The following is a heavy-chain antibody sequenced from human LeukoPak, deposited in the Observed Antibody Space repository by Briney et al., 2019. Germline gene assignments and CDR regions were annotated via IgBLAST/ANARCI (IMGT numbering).Heavy chain of an antibody. Sequence: SETLSLTCAVYGGSFSGYYWSWIRQPPGKGLEWIGEINHSGSTNYNPSLKSRVTISVDTSKNQFSLELSSVTAADTAVYYCARGLYYDFWSGYSTAFDIWGQGTMVTVSS. D-gene: IGHD3-3*01. J-gene: IGHJ3*02. V-gene: IGHV4-34*01. CDR2: INHSGST. CDR3: ARGLYYDFWSGYSTAFDI. CDR1: GGSFSGYY.